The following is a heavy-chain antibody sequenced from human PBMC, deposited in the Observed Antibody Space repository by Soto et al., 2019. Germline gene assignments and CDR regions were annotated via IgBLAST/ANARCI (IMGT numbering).Heavy chain of an antibody. CDR2: ITASGGYI. V-gene: IGHV3-21*04. CDR1: GFTFSHSS. J-gene: IGHJ6*02. D-gene: IGHD2-21*01. CDR3: ARDQSGVDGMGV. Sequence: PGGSLTLSCAASGFTFSHSSIVWVRQAPGRGLGWVSSITASGGYIYYADSVKGRFTLSRHNTKNLFSLEMKSLRAEDTARYYCARDQSGVDGMGVWGQGTTVTVSS.